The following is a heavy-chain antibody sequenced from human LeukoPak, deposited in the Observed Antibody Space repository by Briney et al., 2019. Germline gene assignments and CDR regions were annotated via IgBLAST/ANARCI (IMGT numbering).Heavy chain of an antibody. CDR1: GGSISSYY. V-gene: IGHV4-59*08. CDR3: ARTLVRSGCYGGYYFDY. CDR2: IYYSGST. Sequence: SETLSLTCTVSGGSISSYYWSWIRQPPGKGLEWIGYIYYSGSTNYNPSLKSRVTISVDTPKNQFSLKVSSVPAADTAVYYCARTLVRSGCYGGYYFDYWGQGTLVTVSS. D-gene: IGHD6-19*01. J-gene: IGHJ4*02.